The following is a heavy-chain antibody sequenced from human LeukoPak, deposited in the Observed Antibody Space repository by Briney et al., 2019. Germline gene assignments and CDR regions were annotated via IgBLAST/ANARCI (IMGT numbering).Heavy chain of an antibody. D-gene: IGHD3-16*01. J-gene: IGHJ4*02. CDR3: ARDFGAGEKYYFDY. CDR2: ISSSSSYI. CDR1: GFTFSSYS. V-gene: IGHV3-21*01. Sequence: PGGSLRLSCAASGFTFSSYSMNWVRQAPGKGLEWVSSISSSSSYIYYADSVKGRLTISRDNAKNSLYLQMNSLRAEDTAVYYCARDFGAGEKYYFDYWGQGTLVTVSS.